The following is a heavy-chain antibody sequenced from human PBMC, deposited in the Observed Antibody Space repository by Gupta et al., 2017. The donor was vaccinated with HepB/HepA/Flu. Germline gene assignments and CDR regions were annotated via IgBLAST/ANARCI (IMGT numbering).Heavy chain of an antibody. D-gene: IGHD2-21*01. Sequence: QEQLHESRPGRVRPSPTLYPICTVSGDPIDRGAHYWTWIRQRPGQGLEWIGYIYYSGNTKFTPSLKSRIRMSVDTSKNQFSLKLTSVTVEDTAVYYCAREFPSIGGYFDFWGQGVLVTVTT. V-gene: IGHV4-30-4*08. CDR2: IYYSGNT. CDR3: AREFPSIGGYFDF. J-gene: IGHJ4*02. CDR1: GDPIDRGAHY.